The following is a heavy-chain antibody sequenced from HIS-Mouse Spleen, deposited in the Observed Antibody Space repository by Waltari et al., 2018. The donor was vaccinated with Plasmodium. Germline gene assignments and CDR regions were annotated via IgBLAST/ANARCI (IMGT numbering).Heavy chain of an antibody. D-gene: IGHD3-16*01. CDR1: GFPLRRYG. Sequence: QVQLVESGGGVVQPGRSLRRFWGASGFPLRRYGMHWVRQAPGKGLEWVAVISYDGSNKYYADSVKGRFTISRDNSKNTLYLQMNSLRAEDTAVYYCAKAQGVINFDYWGQGTLVTVSS. CDR2: ISYDGSNK. V-gene: IGHV3-30*18. CDR3: AKAQGVINFDY. J-gene: IGHJ4*02.